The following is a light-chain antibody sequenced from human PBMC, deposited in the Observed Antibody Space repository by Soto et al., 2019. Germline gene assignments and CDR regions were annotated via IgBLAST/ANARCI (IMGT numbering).Light chain of an antibody. J-gene: IGLJ1*01. CDR1: SSEVGAYDY. Sequence: QSVLTHPPSASGSPGQSGTISCAGTSSEVGAYDYVSWYQQHPGKAPKLMIYEINKRPSGVPDRFSGSKSGNTASLTVSGLQAEDEADYYCSSFAGSNNFPYVFGTVTKVTVL. CDR2: EIN. V-gene: IGLV2-8*01. CDR3: SSFAGSNNFPYV.